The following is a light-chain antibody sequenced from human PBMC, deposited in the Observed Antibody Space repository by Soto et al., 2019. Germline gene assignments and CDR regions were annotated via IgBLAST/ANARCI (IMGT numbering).Light chain of an antibody. CDR2: EAS. Sequence: DLTQSASPLSLSLGERATLSCRASQGFXNYFVWYKTKPGQAPRLLIXEASSRATAIPDRFSGSGSGTDFTLTISRMVPADFEAYYCQQYGSSPTWTFGQGTKVDIK. CDR1: QGFXNY. J-gene: IGKJ1*01. CDR3: QQYGSSPTWT. V-gene: IGKV3-20*01.